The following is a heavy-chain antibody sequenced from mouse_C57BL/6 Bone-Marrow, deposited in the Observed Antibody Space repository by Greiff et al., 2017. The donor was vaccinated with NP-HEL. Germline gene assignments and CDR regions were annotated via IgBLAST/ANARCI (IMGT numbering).Heavy chain of an antibody. Sequence: QVQLQQSGAELVKPGASVKLSCKASGYTFTSYWMQWVKQRPGQGLEWIGEIDPSDSYTNYNQKFKGKATLTVDTSSSTAYMQLSSLTSEDSAVYYCARCSSGWYFDVWGTGTTVTVSS. D-gene: IGHD1-1*01. CDR1: GYTFTSYW. V-gene: IGHV1-50*01. J-gene: IGHJ1*03. CDR2: IDPSDSYT. CDR3: ARCSSGWYFDV.